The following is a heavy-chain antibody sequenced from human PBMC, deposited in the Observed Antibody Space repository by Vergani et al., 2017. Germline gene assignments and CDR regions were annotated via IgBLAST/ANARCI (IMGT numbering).Heavy chain of an antibody. CDR3: ARSWLYYSTNGYYYFDS. D-gene: IGHD2-8*01. J-gene: IGHJ4*02. V-gene: IGHV1-69*13. CDR2: TIPISGTT. Sequence: QVQLVQSGTEVKKPGSSVKVSCKAPGNSSNTYSCSWVRQVPGQGLEWMGRTIPISGTTNYTQNFQGRVSITADESTSTAYMALSGLRSEDTAVYYCARSWLYYSTNGYYYFDSWCQGTLVTVSS. CDR1: GNSSNTYS.